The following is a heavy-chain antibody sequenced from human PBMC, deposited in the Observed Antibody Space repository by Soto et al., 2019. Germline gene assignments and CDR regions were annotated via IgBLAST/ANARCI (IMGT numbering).Heavy chain of an antibody. CDR1: GGPFSGYF. CDR3: ARGGFCSGGSCYNWFDP. V-gene: IGHV4-34*01. D-gene: IGHD2-15*01. J-gene: IGHJ5*02. CDR2: ISQGGNA. Sequence: KTSETLSLTCADYGGPFSGYFWSWIRQPPGKGLEWIGEISQGGNANYNPSLKSRVTILLDTAKNRISLRLTSVTAADTAIYYCARGGFCSGGSCYNWFDPWGQGTLVTVSS.